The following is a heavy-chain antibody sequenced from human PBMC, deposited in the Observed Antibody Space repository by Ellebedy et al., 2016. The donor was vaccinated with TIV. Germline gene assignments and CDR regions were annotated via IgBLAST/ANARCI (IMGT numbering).Heavy chain of an antibody. CDR1: HFTFTDAW. CDR3: AKDRIRIAAPGAFDS. V-gene: IGHV3-23*01. J-gene: IGHJ4*02. CDR2: ISGSGDDT. Sequence: PGGSLRLSCAVSHFTFTDAWMNWVRQAPGRGLEWVAAISGSGDDTYYLDSVKGRFIISRDNSKSTVNLQLNSLRAEDTAVYYCAKDRIRIAAPGAFDSWGQGALVTVSS. D-gene: IGHD6-13*01.